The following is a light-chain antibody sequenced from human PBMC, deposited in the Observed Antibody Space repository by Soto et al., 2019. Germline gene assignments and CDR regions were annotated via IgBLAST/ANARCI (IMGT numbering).Light chain of an antibody. V-gene: IGKV1-5*03. J-gene: IGKJ1*01. CDR2: KAS. CDR3: QHRW. CDR1: QSISSW. Sequence: DIQMTQSPSTLSASVGDRVTITCRASQSISSWLAWYQQKPGKAPKLLIYKASSLESGVPSRFSGSGSGTEFTLTSSSLQPDDFATCYCQHRWFGQGTKVEIK.